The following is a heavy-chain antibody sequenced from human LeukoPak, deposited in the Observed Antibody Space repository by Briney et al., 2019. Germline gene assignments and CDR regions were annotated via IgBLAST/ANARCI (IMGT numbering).Heavy chain of an antibody. CDR2: LSYDDTSV. D-gene: IGHD5-24*01. CDR1: SFTFSSYA. J-gene: IGHJ4*02. V-gene: IGHV3-30*01. CDR3: VRDRRDGNNLAYHFDF. Sequence: GRSLTLSCAASSFTFSSYAMQWLRQAPGKGLEWVADLSYDDTSVYYVDSGRGRFTTSGDNSQNMLYLYMTSLRHEDTELYYCVRDRRDGNNLAYHFDFWGQGTLVTVSS.